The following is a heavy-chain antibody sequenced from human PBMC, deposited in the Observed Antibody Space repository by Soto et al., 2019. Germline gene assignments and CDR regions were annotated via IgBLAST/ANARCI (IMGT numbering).Heavy chain of an antibody. CDR2: IYWDDDK. CDR3: AHVQTQWIRLGVDAFDI. J-gene: IGHJ3*02. Sequence: SGPTLVNPTQTLTLTCTFSGFSLSTSGVGVGWIRQPPGKALEWLALIYWDDDKRYSPSLKSRLTITKDNSKNQVVLTMTNMDPVDTATYYCAHVQTQWIRLGVDAFDIWGQGTMVTVSS. V-gene: IGHV2-5*02. CDR1: GFSLSTSGVG. D-gene: IGHD5-12*01.